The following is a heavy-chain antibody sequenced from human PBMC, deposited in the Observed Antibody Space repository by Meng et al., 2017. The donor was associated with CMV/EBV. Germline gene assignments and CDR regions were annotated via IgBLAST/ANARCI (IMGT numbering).Heavy chain of an antibody. D-gene: IGHD1-1*01. J-gene: IGHJ5*02. V-gene: IGHV1-69*05. CDR3: ARSGVANFWFDP. Sequence: SVKVSCKASGGTFSSYAISWVRQAPGQGLEWMGGIIPIFGTANYAQKFQCRVTITTDESTSTAYMELSSLRSEDTAVYYCARSGVANFWFDPWGQGTLVTVSS. CDR1: GGTFSSYA. CDR2: IIPIFGTA.